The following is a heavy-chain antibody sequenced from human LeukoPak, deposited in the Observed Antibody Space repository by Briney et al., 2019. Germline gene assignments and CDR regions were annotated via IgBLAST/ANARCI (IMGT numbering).Heavy chain of an antibody. D-gene: IGHD2-15*01. V-gene: IGHV1-69*04. Sequence: SVKVSCKASGGTFSSYAISWVRQAPGQGLGWMGRIIPIFGIANYAQKFQGRVTITADKSTSTAYMELSSLRSEDTAVYYCARGMVVAATPALDYWGQGTLVTVSS. CDR2: IIPIFGIA. CDR1: GGTFSSYA. CDR3: ARGMVVAATPALDY. J-gene: IGHJ4*02.